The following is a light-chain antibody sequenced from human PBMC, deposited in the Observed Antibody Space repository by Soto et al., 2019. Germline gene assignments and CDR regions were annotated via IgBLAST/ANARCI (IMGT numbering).Light chain of an antibody. Sequence: DIQLTQSPSFLSASVGDRVTITCRASQGISSFLTWSQQKPGKAPKLLIYAASTLESGVPSGFSGSGSGTDLTLAISSLQPEDFATYYCQQLNSYPLTFGGGTKVDI. CDR3: QQLNSYPLT. J-gene: IGKJ4*01. CDR2: AAS. V-gene: IGKV1-9*01. CDR1: QGISSF.